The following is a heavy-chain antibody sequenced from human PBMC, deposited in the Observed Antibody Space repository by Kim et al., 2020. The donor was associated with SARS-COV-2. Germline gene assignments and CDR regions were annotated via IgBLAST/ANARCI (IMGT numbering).Heavy chain of an antibody. CDR2: ISYDGSNK. Sequence: GGSLRLSCAASGFTFSSYGMHWVRQAPGKGLEWVAVISYDGSNKYYADSVKGRFTISRDNSKNTLYLQMNSLRAEDTAVYYCAKDRSLRGGDYYYGMDVWGQGTTVTVSS. CDR3: AKDRSLRGGDYYYGMDV. J-gene: IGHJ6*02. V-gene: IGHV3-30*18. D-gene: IGHD2-15*01. CDR1: GFTFSSYG.